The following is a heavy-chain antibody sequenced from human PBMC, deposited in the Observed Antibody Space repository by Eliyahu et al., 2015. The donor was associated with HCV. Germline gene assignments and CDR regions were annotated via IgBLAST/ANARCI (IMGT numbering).Heavy chain of an antibody. CDR2: IYYSGST. CDR3: ARRLATAMVMGYFDS. V-gene: IGHV4-39*01. Sequence: QLQLQESGPGLVKPSETLSLTCTVSGGSISSSRYYWDWIRQPPGKGLEWIGSIYYSGSTYYNPSLKSRVSISVDTSKNQFSLKLSSVTAADTTVYYCARRLATAMVMGYFDSWGQGTLVTVSS. D-gene: IGHD5-18*01. CDR1: GGSISSSRYY. J-gene: IGHJ4*02.